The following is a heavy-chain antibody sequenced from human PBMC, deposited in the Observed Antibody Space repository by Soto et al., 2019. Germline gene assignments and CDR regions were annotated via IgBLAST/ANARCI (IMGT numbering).Heavy chain of an antibody. J-gene: IGHJ5*02. CDR1: GFTFSSYA. CDR2: ISSDGVST. CDR3: VKAVSGTVGWFDP. V-gene: IGHV3-64D*06. Sequence: PGGSLRLSCSASGFTFSSYAMHWVRQAPGKGLQYVSAISSDGVSTYYADSVKGRFTISRDNSKNTLYLRMSSLRAEDTAVYYCVKAVSGTVGWFDPWGQGTLVTVSS. D-gene: IGHD6-19*01.